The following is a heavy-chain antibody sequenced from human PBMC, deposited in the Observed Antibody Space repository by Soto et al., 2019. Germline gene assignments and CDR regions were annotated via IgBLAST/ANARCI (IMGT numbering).Heavy chain of an antibody. CDR3: AKNGRDYSAGSAPLSA. J-gene: IGHJ5*01. V-gene: IGHV3-23*01. Sequence: LSCAAPPVSLIHYAMSWALHAPGKDLECFSSISAAVGRTLYADSVKGRLTIFRENSKANLYLEMKSLRVEDTDVDYCAKNGRDYSAGSAPLSAWG. D-gene: IGHD4-4*01. CDR1: PVSLIHYA. CDR2: ISAAVGRT.